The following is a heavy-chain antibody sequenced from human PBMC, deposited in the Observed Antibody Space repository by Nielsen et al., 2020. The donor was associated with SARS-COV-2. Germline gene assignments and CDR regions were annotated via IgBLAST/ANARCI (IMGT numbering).Heavy chain of an antibody. Sequence: SETLSLTCAVYGGSFSGYYWNWIRQPPGKGLEWIGYIYYSGSTNYNPSLKSRVTISVDTSKNQFSLKLSSVTAADTAVYYCAGSNAAAVDYWGQGTLVTVSS. J-gene: IGHJ4*02. V-gene: IGHV4-59*08. CDR3: AGSNAAAVDY. CDR2: IYYSGST. D-gene: IGHD6-13*01. CDR1: GGSFSGYY.